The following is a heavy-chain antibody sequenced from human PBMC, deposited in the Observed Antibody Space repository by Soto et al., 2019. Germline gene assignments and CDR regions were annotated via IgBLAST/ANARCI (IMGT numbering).Heavy chain of an antibody. Sequence: QVQLQESGPGLVKPSETLSLTCTVSGGSISSYYWSWIRQPPGKGLEWIGYIYYSGSTNYNPSLKSRVTISVDTSKNQFSLKLSSVTAADTAVYYCARDGSGIRGYGMDVWGQGTTVTVSS. CDR2: IYYSGST. CDR1: GGSISSYY. D-gene: IGHD3-10*01. CDR3: ARDGSGIRGYGMDV. J-gene: IGHJ6*02. V-gene: IGHV4-59*01.